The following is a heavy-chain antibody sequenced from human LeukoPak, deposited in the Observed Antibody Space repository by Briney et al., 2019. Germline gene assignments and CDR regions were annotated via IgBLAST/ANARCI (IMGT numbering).Heavy chain of an antibody. J-gene: IGHJ4*02. CDR3: AKDIGGYSYGLFDY. V-gene: IGHV3-9*01. CDR2: ISWNSGSI. D-gene: IGHD5-18*01. Sequence: GGSLRLSCAASGFTFDHYAMHWVRQAPGKGLEWVSGISWNSGSIGYADSVKGRFTISRDNAKNSLYLQMNSLRAEDTALYYCAKDIGGYSYGLFDYWGQGTLVTVSS. CDR1: GFTFDHYA.